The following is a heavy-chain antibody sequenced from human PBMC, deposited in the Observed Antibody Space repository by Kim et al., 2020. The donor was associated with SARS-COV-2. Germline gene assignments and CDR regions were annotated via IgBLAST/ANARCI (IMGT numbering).Heavy chain of an antibody. Sequence: ASVKVSCKASGYTFTSYAMHWVRQAPGQRLEWMGWINAGNGNTKYSQKFQGRVTITRDTSASTAYMELSSLRSEDTAVYYCAKPVTRSITIFADWGQGTLVTVSS. CDR2: INAGNGNT. V-gene: IGHV1-3*01. J-gene: IGHJ4*02. D-gene: IGHD3-9*01. CDR3: AKPVTRSITIFAD. CDR1: GYTFTSYA.